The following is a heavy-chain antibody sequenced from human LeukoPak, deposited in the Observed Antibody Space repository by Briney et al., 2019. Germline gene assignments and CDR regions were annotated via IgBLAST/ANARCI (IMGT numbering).Heavy chain of an antibody. CDR3: AGRIAAGGRGYYYMDV. D-gene: IGHD6-6*01. CDR1: GFTFDDYG. Sequence: GGSLRLSCAASGFTFDDYGMSWVRQAPGKGLEWVSGINWNGGSTGYADSVKGRFTISRDNAKNSLYLQMNSLRAEDTALYYCAGRIAAGGRGYYYMDVWGKGTTVTVSS. CDR2: INWNGGST. V-gene: IGHV3-20*04. J-gene: IGHJ6*03.